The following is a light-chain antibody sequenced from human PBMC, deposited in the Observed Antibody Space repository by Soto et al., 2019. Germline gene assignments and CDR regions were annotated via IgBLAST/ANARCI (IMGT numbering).Light chain of an antibody. V-gene: IGKV3-11*01. CDR1: QRVRSH. CDR3: HQYFEWPPMT. CDR2: DAS. J-gene: IGKJ1*01. Sequence: EIVLTQSPATLSLSPGERATLSCRASQRVRSHFAWYQQKPGQAPRLLIYDASNRATGIPARFSGSGSGTDFTLTISSLRSEDSAISSRHQYFEWPPMTFGQRTTV.